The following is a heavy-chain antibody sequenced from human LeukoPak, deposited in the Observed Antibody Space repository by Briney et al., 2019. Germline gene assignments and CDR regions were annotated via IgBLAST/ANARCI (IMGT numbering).Heavy chain of an antibody. D-gene: IGHD2-2*01. V-gene: IGHV3-49*04. Sequence: PGGSLRLSCTASGFTLGDYAMSWVRQAPGKGLEWVGFIRSKAYGGTTEYAASVKGRFTISRDDSKSIAYLQMNSLKTEDTAVYYCTRTYCSSTSCYRLNWFDPWGQGTLVTVSS. CDR2: IRSKAYGGTT. CDR1: GFTLGDYA. J-gene: IGHJ5*02. CDR3: TRTYCSSTSCYRLNWFDP.